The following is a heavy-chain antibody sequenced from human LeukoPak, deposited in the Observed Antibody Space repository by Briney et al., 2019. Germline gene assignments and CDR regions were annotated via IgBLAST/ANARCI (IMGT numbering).Heavy chain of an antibody. J-gene: IGHJ4*02. CDR3: ARDHDYGGNLDY. CDR2: IIPIFGTA. CDR1: GGTFSSYA. Sequence: SVKVSCKASGGTFSSYAISWVRQAPGQGLEWMGRIIPIFGTANYAQKFQGRVTITTDESTSTAYMELGSLRSEDAAVYYCARDHDYGGNLDYWGKGTLVTVSS. D-gene: IGHD4-23*01. V-gene: IGHV1-69*05.